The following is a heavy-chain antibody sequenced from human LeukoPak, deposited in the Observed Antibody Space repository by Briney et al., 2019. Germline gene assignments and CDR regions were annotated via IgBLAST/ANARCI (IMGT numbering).Heavy chain of an antibody. V-gene: IGHV3-64*01. CDR2: ISSNGGST. D-gene: IGHD1-26*01. J-gene: IGHJ4*02. CDR1: GFTFSSYA. Sequence: PGGSLRLSCAASGFTFSSYAMHWVRQAPGKGLEYVSAISSNGGSTYYANSVKGRFTISRDNSKNTLYLQMGSLRAEDMAVYYCAREISGSYYDYFDHWGQGTLVTVSS. CDR3: AREISGSYYDYFDH.